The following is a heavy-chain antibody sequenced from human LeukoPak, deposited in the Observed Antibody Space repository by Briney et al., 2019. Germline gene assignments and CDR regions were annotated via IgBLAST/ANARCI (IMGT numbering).Heavy chain of an antibody. V-gene: IGHV1-46*01. CDR3: ARDQVPILWFGGSPHWFDP. J-gene: IGHJ5*02. D-gene: IGHD3-10*01. CDR2: INPSGGST. CDR1: GYTFTSYY. Sequence: GASVKVSCKASGYTFTSYYMHWVRQAPGQGLEWMGIINPSGGSTSYAQKFQGRVTMTRDMSTSTAYMELRSLRPDDTAVYYCARDQVPILWFGGSPHWFDPWGQGTLVTVSS.